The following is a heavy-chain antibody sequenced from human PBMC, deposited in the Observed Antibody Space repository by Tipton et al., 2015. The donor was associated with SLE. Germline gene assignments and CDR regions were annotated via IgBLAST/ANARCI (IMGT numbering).Heavy chain of an antibody. D-gene: IGHD3-22*01. CDR1: GFTLSYYA. J-gene: IGHJ6*02. V-gene: IGHV3-30*04. CDR2: MSIDGRNQ. CDR3: ARRAATYFDSSCYYLWIFYSYGLDV. Sequence: SLRLSCAASGFTLSYYAMHWVRKAPGKGLEWVRFMSIDGRNQYYADSVKGRFTISRDNSKNTLSLQMNSLKTEDTAVYYCARRAATYFDSSCYYLWIFYSYGLDVCGQGTSVTVSS.